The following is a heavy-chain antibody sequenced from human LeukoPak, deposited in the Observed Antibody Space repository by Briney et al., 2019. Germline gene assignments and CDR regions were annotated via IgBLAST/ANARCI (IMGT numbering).Heavy chain of an antibody. D-gene: IGHD6-13*01. CDR3: ARISAAGCFDH. Sequence: PSETLSLTCTVYSESFSGYYWSWIRQSPGMGLEWIGEIYESGGTTYNPSLKSRVTISTDTSKNQFSLNLTSVTAADTAVYYCARISAAGCFDHWGQGTLVTVSS. J-gene: IGHJ4*02. CDR2: IYESGGT. CDR1: SESFSGYY. V-gene: IGHV4-34*01.